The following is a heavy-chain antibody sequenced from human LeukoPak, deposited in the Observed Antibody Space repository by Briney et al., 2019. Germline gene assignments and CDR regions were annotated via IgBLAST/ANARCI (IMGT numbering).Heavy chain of an antibody. D-gene: IGHD4-11*01. V-gene: IGHV4-59*01. CDR2: IYYSGST. CDR1: GDSFTNYY. CDR3: ARDYRTQYYYYGLDV. J-gene: IGHJ6*02. Sequence: SETLSLTCTISGDSFTNYYWSWIRQPPGKGLEWIGYIYYSGSTDFNPSLKSRVTMSVDTSKNQFSLKLSSVTAADTAVYYCARDYRTQYYYYGLDVWGQGTTITVSS.